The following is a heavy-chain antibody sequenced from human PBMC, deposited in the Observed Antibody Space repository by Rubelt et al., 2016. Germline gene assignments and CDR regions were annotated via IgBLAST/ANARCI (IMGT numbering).Heavy chain of an antibody. D-gene: IGHD4-23*01. CDR2: IGTAGDT. J-gene: IGHJ6*02. CDR3: ARESFTVVDGVYYYYGMDV. Sequence: GGSLRLSCAASEFIFSTYDMHWVRQTTGKRREWVSSIGTAGDTHYADSVKGRVTISRENAKNSLYLQMNTLRSGDTAVYYCARESFTVVDGVYYYYGMDVWGQGTTVTVSS. CDR1: EFIFSTYD. V-gene: IGHV3-13*01.